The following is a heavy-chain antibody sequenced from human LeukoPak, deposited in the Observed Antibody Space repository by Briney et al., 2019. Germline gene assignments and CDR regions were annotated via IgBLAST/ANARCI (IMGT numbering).Heavy chain of an antibody. D-gene: IGHD3-10*01. J-gene: IGHJ4*02. V-gene: IGHV4-39*07. CDR1: GGSISSSSYY. CDR2: IYYSGST. Sequence: SETLSLTCTVSGGSISSSSYYWGWIRQPPGKGLEWIGSIYYSGSTYYSPSLKSRATISVDTSKNQFSLKLSSVTAADTAVYYCARSLRGHADKPQFDYWGQGTLVTVSS. CDR3: ARSLRGHADKPQFDY.